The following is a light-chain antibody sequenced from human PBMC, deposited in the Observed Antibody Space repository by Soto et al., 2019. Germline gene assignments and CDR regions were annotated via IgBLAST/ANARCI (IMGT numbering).Light chain of an antibody. J-gene: IGKJ1*01. Sequence: FVVTQSPDTLSLSPGETATLSCRASQSVSSSVAWYQHKPGQSPRLVVYSGYKRSPGVPARFSGSGSGTDFTLTISSLESDDFAIYYCQQLNAYPRTFGRGTKVE. CDR3: QQLNAYPRT. CDR1: QSVSSS. CDR2: SGY. V-gene: IGKV3-11*01.